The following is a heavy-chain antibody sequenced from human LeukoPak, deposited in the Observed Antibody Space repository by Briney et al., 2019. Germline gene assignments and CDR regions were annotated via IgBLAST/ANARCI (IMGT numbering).Heavy chain of an antibody. D-gene: IGHD5-24*01. CDR3: AKEWHYNDERWKFDL. Sequence: GGSLRLSCAASGFTFSTFAMTWVRQAPGKGLGWVSGVVGGGTTYYAASAKGRFTLSTDNSKKTVYLQMNSLRVEDTDIYVYAKEWHYNDERWKFDLWGQGTLVIVSS. CDR1: GFTFSTFA. J-gene: IGHJ5*02. CDR2: VVGGGTT. V-gene: IGHV3-23*01.